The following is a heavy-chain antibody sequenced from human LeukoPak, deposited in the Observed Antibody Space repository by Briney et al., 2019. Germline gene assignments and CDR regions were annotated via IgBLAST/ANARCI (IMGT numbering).Heavy chain of an antibody. CDR1: GFTFSSYS. V-gene: IGHV3-21*01. Sequence: PGGSLRLSCAASGFTFSSYSMNWVRQAPGKGLEWVSSISSSSYIYYADSVKGRFTISRDNAKNSLYLQMNSLRAEDTAVYYCAREGDGYHFDYWGQGTLVTVSS. J-gene: IGHJ4*02. D-gene: IGHD5-24*01. CDR2: ISSSSYI. CDR3: AREGDGYHFDY.